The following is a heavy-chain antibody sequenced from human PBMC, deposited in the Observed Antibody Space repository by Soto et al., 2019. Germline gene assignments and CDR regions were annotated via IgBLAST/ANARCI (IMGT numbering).Heavy chain of an antibody. Sequence: SETLSLTCAVSGGSISCSNWCSWVRQPPGKGLEWIGEIYHSGSTNYNPSLKSLVTISVDKSKNQFYLKLSSVTAEDTAVYYCVQTTGWPGFDFWGQGTLVTVSS. CDR2: IYHSGST. D-gene: IGHD6-19*01. CDR1: GGSISCSNW. CDR3: VQTTGWPGFDF. V-gene: IGHV4-4*02. J-gene: IGHJ4*02.